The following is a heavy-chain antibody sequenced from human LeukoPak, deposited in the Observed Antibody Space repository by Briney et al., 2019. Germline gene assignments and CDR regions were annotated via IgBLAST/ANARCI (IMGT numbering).Heavy chain of an antibody. CDR3: ARRVVGGGNSGHGD. Sequence: GESLKISCQGSGSIFTNYWIAWVRQLPGEGLEWMGTIYPGDSDTRYSPSFQGQVTISTDKSISTAYLQWSSLKASDTALYFCARRVVGGGNSGHGDWGQGTLVTVSS. D-gene: IGHD4-23*01. CDR1: GSIFTNYW. V-gene: IGHV5-51*01. CDR2: IYPGDSDT. J-gene: IGHJ4*02.